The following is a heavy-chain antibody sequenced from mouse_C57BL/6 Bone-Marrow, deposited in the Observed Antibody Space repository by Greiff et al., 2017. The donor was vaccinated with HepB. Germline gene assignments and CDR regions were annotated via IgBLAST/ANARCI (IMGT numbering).Heavy chain of an antibody. V-gene: IGHV1-18*01. Sequence: EVQLQQSGPELVKPGASVKIPCKASGYTFTDYNMDWVKQSHGQSLEWIGDINPNNGGTIYNQKFKGKATLTVDKSSSTAYMELRSLTSEDAAVYYCARRANWGFAYWGQGTLVTVSA. D-gene: IGHD4-1*01. CDR2: INPNNGGT. J-gene: IGHJ3*01. CDR1: GYTFTDYN. CDR3: ARRANWGFAY.